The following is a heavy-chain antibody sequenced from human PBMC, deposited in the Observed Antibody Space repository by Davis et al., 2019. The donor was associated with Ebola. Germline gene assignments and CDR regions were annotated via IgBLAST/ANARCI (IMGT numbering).Heavy chain of an antibody. Sequence: AASVKVSCKASGYTFTSYGISWVRQAPGQGLEWMGWISAYSGNTNYAQKLQGRVTMTTDTSTSTAYMELRSLRSDDTAVYYCARGSSSSYYYYGMDVWGQGTTVTVSS. CDR2: ISAYSGNT. J-gene: IGHJ6*02. V-gene: IGHV1-18*01. CDR3: ARGSSSSYYYYGMDV. D-gene: IGHD2-2*01. CDR1: GYTFTSYG.